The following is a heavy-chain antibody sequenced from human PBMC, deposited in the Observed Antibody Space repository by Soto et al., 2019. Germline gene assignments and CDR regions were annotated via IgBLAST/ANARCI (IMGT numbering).Heavy chain of an antibody. CDR3: VKDHNWDGELTHFDY. CDR1: GFTFSSYA. CDR2: ISSNGGST. Sequence: PGGSLRLSCSASGFTFSSYAMHWVRQAPGKGLEYVSAISSNGGSTYYADSVKGRFTISRDNSKNTLYLQMSSLRAEDTAVYYCVKDHNWDGELTHFDYWGQGTLVTVSS. D-gene: IGHD3-10*01. V-gene: IGHV3-64D*08. J-gene: IGHJ4*02.